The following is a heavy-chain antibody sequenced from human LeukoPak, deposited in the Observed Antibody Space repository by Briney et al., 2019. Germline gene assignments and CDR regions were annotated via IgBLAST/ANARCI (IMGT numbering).Heavy chain of an antibody. CDR1: GYSFTSYW. Sequence: GESLKISCKGSGYSFTSYWIGWVRQMPGKGLEWMGIIYPGDSDTRYSPSFQGQVTISADKSISTAYLQWSSLKASDTAMYYCARHLGYCSSTSCPTYYMDVWGKGTTVTVSS. D-gene: IGHD2-2*01. CDR2: IYPGDSDT. CDR3: ARHLGYCSSTSCPTYYMDV. J-gene: IGHJ6*03. V-gene: IGHV5-51*01.